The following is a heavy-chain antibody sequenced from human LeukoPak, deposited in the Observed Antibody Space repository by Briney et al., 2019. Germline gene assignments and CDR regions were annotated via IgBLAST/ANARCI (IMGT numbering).Heavy chain of an antibody. CDR3: ARRTILTGSDY. CDR1: GGSISSSSYY. Sequence: PSETLSLTCTVSGGSISSSSYYWDWIPQPPGKGLEWIGSIYYSGSTNYNPSLKSRVTISVDTSKNQFSLKLSSVTAADTAVYYCARRTILTGSDYWGQGTLVTVSS. J-gene: IGHJ4*02. D-gene: IGHD3-9*01. V-gene: IGHV4-39*01. CDR2: IYYSGST.